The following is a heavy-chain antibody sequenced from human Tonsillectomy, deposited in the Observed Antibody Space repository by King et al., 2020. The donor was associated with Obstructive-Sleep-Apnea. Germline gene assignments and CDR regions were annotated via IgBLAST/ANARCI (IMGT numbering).Heavy chain of an antibody. V-gene: IGHV3-48*04. CDR1: EFTFSSYS. D-gene: IGHD6-19*01. CDR3: ARAVTSGWYYFDY. CDR2: IIVSSSTI. J-gene: IGHJ4*02. Sequence: VQLVESGGGLVQPGGSLRLSCAASEFTFSSYSMSWVRQAPGKGLEWVSYIIVSSSTIYYAVSVKGRFTISRDNAKNSLYLQMNSLRAEDTAVYYCARAVTSGWYYFDYWGQGTLVTVSS.